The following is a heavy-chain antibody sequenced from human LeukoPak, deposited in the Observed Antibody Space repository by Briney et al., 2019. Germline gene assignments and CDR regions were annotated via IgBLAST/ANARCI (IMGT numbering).Heavy chain of an antibody. J-gene: IGHJ4*02. CDR3: AREPYTDYGDPYYFDY. CDR1: GFTFSSYA. CDR2: ISYDGSNK. D-gene: IGHD4-17*01. Sequence: RRSLRLSCAASGFTFSSYAMHWVRQAPGKGLEWVAVISYDGSNKYYADSVKGRFTISRDNSKNTLYLQMNSLRAEDTAVYYCAREPYTDYGDPYYFDYWGQGTLVTVSS. V-gene: IGHV3-30-3*01.